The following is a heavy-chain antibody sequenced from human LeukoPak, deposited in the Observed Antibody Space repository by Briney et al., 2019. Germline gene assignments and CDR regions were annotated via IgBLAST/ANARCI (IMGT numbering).Heavy chain of an antibody. CDR1: GGSISSYY. V-gene: IGHV4-59*01. Sequence: SETLSLTCTVSGGSISSYYWSWIRQPPGKGLEWIGYIYYSGSTNYNPSLKSRVTISVDTSKNQFSLKLSSVTAADTAVYYCARDPGDPYYYYYMDVWGKGTTVTVSS. D-gene: IGHD7-27*01. CDR3: ARDPGDPYYYYYMDV. CDR2: IYYSGST. J-gene: IGHJ6*03.